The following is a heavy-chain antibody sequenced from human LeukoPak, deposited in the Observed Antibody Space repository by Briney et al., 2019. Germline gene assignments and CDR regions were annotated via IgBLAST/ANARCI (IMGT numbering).Heavy chain of an antibody. Sequence: SETLSLTCAVYGGSFSGYYWSWIRQPPGKGLEWIGEINHSGSTNYNPSLKSRVTISVDTSKNQFSLKLSSVTAADTAVYYCARANYTGAWFDPWGQGTLVTVSS. V-gene: IGHV4-34*01. CDR3: ARANYTGAWFDP. J-gene: IGHJ5*02. CDR1: GGSFSGYY. D-gene: IGHD1-7*01. CDR2: INHSGST.